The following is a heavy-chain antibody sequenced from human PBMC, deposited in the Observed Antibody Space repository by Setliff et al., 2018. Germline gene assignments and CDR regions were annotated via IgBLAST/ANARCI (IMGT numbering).Heavy chain of an antibody. CDR3: ARVPRLLSVRNAFDI. CDR1: GDSISSSSYY. V-gene: IGHV4-39*07. D-gene: IGHD3-22*01. J-gene: IGHJ3*02. Sequence: SETLSLTCTVSGDSISSSSYYWGWIRQPPGKGLEWIGSIPNSGSTYYNPSLKSRVTISVDTSRNQFSLRPSSVTAADTAVYYCARVPRLLSVRNAFDIWGQGTMVTVSS. CDR2: IPNSGST.